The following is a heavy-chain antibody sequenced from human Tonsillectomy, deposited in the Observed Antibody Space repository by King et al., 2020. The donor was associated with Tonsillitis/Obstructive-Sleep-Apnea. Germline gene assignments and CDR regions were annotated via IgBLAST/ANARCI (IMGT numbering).Heavy chain of an antibody. Sequence: VQLQESGPGLVKPSQTLSLTCTVSGGAISSGGYYWSWIRQHPGKGLEWIGYIYDSGSTYYNPSLKSLVTISVDTSKNQFSLKLSSVTAADTAVYYCARGTTCGFDPWGQGTLVTVSS. J-gene: IGHJ5*02. CDR3: ARGTTCGFDP. V-gene: IGHV4-31*01. D-gene: IGHD4-11*01. CDR2: IYDSGST. CDR1: GGAISSGGYY.